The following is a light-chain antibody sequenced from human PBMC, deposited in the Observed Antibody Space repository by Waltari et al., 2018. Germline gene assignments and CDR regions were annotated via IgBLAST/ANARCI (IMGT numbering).Light chain of an antibody. CDR2: AS. J-gene: IGKJ4*01. Sequence: EIVLTQSPGTLSLSPGERATLSCRASQSVRSTYLAWYQQKPGQAPRLLSYASSRATGIPDRFSGSGSGTDVTLTISRLEPEDFAVYYCQQYGSSPQTFGGGTKVEIK. CDR3: QQYGSSPQT. V-gene: IGKV3-20*01. CDR1: QSVRSTY.